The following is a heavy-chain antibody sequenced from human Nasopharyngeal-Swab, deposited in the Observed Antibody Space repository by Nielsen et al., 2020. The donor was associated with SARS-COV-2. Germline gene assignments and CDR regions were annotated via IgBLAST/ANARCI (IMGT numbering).Heavy chain of an antibody. Sequence: WIRQSPSRGLEWLGRTYYRFKWYNDYAVSVKSRITINPDTSKNQFSLQLNSVTPEDTAVYYCARASSITIFGVVISRGYYYYGMDVWGQGTTVTVSS. CDR2: TYYRFKWYN. J-gene: IGHJ6*02. V-gene: IGHV6-1*01. CDR3: ARASSITIFGVVISRGYYYYGMDV. D-gene: IGHD3-3*01.